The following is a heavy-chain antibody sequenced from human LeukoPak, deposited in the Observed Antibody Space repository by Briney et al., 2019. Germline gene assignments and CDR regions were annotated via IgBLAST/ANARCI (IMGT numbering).Heavy chain of an antibody. Sequence: PSETLSLTCTVSGYSISSGYYWGWIRQPPGKGLEWIGSIYHSGSTYYNPSLKSRVTISVDTSKNQFSLKLSSVTAADTAVYYCARTRYFDLWGRGTLVTVSS. V-gene: IGHV4-38-2*02. CDR1: GYSISSGYY. CDR2: IYHSGST. J-gene: IGHJ2*01. CDR3: ARTRYFDL.